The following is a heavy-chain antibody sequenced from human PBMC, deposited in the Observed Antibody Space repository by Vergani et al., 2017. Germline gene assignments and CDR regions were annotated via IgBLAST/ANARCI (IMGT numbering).Heavy chain of an antibody. V-gene: IGHV3-11*04. CDR3: TGQWLVQGHYYYGMDV. D-gene: IGHD6-19*01. Sequence: QVQLVESGGGLVKPGGSLRLSCAASGFSFSDHYMTWIRQAPGKGLEWVSYISNSGNTIEYADYVKGRFTISRDNAKNSLYLQMNSLRAEDTAVYYCTGQWLVQGHYYYGMDVWGQGTTVTVSS. J-gene: IGHJ6*02. CDR2: ISNSGNTI. CDR1: GFSFSDHY.